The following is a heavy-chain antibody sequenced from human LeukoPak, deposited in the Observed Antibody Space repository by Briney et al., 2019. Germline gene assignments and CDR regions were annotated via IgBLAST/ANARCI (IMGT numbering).Heavy chain of an antibody. J-gene: IGHJ4*02. CDR1: GGSFSGYY. V-gene: IGHV3-21*01. CDR2: ISSSSSYI. CDR3: ARGAAVAGSDY. D-gene: IGHD6-19*01. Sequence: ETLSLTCAVYGGSFSGYYWSWIRQAPGKGLEWVSSISSSSSYIYYADSVKGRFTISRDNAKNSLYLQMDSLRAEDTAVYYCARGAAVAGSDYWGQGTLVTVSS.